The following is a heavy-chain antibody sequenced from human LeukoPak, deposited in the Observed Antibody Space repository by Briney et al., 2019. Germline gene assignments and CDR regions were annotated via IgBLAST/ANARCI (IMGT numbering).Heavy chain of an antibody. CDR1: GYTFTTYD. CDR3: ARAMFYYDSSGYYAWFDP. J-gene: IGHJ5*02. CDR2: MNSISGNT. Sequence: ASVKVSCKASGYTFTTYDINWVRQAPGQGLGWMGWMNSISGNTGYAQKFQGRVTMTRDTSISTAYMELSSLRSEDTAVYYCARAMFYYDSSGYYAWFDPWGQGTLATVSS. V-gene: IGHV1-8*01. D-gene: IGHD3-22*01.